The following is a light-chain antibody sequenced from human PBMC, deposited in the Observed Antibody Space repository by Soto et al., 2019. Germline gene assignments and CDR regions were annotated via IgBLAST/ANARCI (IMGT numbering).Light chain of an antibody. V-gene: IGLV2-11*01. CDR1: SSDVGGYNY. CDR3: CSYAGSYTLV. J-gene: IGLJ1*01. Sequence: QSALTQPRSVSGSPGQSVTISCTGTSSDVGGYNYVSWYQQHPGKAPKLMIYDVSKRPSGVPDRVSGSKSGNTASLTISGLQAEYEADYYCCSYAGSYTLVFGTGTKLTVL. CDR2: DVS.